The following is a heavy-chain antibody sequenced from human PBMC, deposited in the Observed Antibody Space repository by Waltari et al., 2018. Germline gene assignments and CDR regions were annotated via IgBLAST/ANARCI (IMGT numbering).Heavy chain of an antibody. CDR3: ARDRGRGLYLDS. D-gene: IGHD2-15*01. V-gene: IGHV4-4*02. Sequence: QLQLQESGPGLVKPSGTLSLTCAVSGDSMSSADFWNWVRQPPGKGLEWIGQVHRSGRTNYNPSFAARVTVSVDTFNKQFSLTVTSATAADTAVYYCARDRGRGLYLDSWGPGMAVTVSP. CDR1: GDSMSSADF. J-gene: IGHJ4*02. CDR2: VHRSGRT.